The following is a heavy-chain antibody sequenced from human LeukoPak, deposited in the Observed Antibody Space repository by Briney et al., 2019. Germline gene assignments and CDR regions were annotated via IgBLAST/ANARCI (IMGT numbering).Heavy chain of an antibody. Sequence: PSETLSLTCAVYGGSFSGYYWSWIRQPPEKGLEWIGEINHSGSTNYNPSLKSRVTISVDTSKNQFSLKLRSVTAADTAVYYCARGPYCRGGSCSIGLSNLYYFDYWGQGTLVTVSS. CDR3: ARGPYCRGGSCSIGLSNLYYFDY. CDR1: GGSFSGYY. D-gene: IGHD2-15*01. CDR2: INHSGST. V-gene: IGHV4-34*01. J-gene: IGHJ4*02.